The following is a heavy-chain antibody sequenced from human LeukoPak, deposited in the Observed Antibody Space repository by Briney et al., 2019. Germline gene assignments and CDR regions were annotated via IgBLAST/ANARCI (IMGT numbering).Heavy chain of an antibody. CDR3: ARRRVRDRSGYYRTTYYGMDV. CDR2: IKQDGSEK. J-gene: IGHJ6*02. V-gene: IGHV3-7*01. Sequence: GGSLRLSCAASGFTFSSYWMSWVRQAPGKGLEWVANIKQDGSEKYYVDSVKGRFTISRDNAKNSLYLQMNILRAEDTAVYYCARRRVRDRSGYYRTTYYGMDVWGQGTTVTVSS. D-gene: IGHD3-22*01. CDR1: GFTFSSYW.